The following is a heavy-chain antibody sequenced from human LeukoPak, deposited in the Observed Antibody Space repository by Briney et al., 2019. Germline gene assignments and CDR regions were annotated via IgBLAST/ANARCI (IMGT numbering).Heavy chain of an antibody. J-gene: IGHJ4*02. CDR3: ARIIVGALHY. Sequence: PSETLSLTCAVYGGSFSGYYWSWIRQPTGKGLEWIGEINHSGSTNYNPSLKSRVTISVDTSKNQFSLKLSSVTAADTAVYYCARIIVGALHYWGQGTLVTVSS. D-gene: IGHD1-26*01. CDR1: GGSFSGYY. V-gene: IGHV4-34*01. CDR2: INHSGST.